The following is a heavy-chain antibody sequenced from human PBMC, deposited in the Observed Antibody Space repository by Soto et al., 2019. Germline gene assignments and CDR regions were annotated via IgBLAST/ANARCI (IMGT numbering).Heavy chain of an antibody. D-gene: IGHD3-3*01. CDR3: AAEFSYGMDV. CDR2: INHSGST. Sequence: SETLSLTCAVYGGSFSGYYWSWIRQPPGKGLEWIGEINHSGSTNYNPSLKSRVTISVDTSKNQFSLKLSSVTAADAAVYYCAAEFSYGMDVWGQGTTVTVSS. CDR1: GGSFSGYY. J-gene: IGHJ6*02. V-gene: IGHV4-34*01.